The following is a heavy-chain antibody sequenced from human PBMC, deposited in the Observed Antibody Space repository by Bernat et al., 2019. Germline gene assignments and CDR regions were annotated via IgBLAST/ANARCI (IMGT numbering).Heavy chain of an antibody. CDR1: GFTFSSYG. D-gene: IGHD3-10*01. J-gene: IGHJ2*01. CDR2: ISYDGSNK. V-gene: IGHV3-30*18. CDR3: AKDRTVRRGWYFDL. Sequence: QVQLVESGGGVVQPGRSLRLSCAASGFTFSSYGMHWVRQAPGKGLEWVAVISYDGSNKYYADSVKGRFTISRDNSKNTLYLQMNSLRAEDTAVYYCAKDRTVRRGWYFDLCGRGTLVTVSS.